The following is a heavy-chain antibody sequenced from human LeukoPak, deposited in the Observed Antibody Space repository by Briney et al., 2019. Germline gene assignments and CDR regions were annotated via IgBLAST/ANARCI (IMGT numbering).Heavy chain of an antibody. J-gene: IGHJ5*02. V-gene: IGHV4-39*01. D-gene: IGHD6-13*01. CDR1: GGSISSSSYY. CDR2: IYYSGST. Sequence: PSETLSLTCTVSGGSISSSSYYWGWIRQPPGKGLEWLGSIYYSGSTYYNPSLKSRVTISVDTSKNQSSLKLSSVTAADTAVYYCARQSSSWYTAYNWFDPWGQGTLVTVSS. CDR3: ARQSSSWYTAYNWFDP.